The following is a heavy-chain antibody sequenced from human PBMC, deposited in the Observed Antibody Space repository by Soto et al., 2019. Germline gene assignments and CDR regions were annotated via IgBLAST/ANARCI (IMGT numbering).Heavy chain of an antibody. CDR3: ARYSGKYQGPIDY. CDR1: GFTFSHYG. CDR2: ISYDGSNK. D-gene: IGHD1-26*01. V-gene: IGHV3-30*03. Sequence: QVQFVESGGGVVQPGRSLRLSCAASGFTFSHYGIHWVRQAPGKGLEWLAVISYDGSNKHYADSVKGRFTVSRDNSKNTLYLQMNSLRAEDTAVYFCARYSGKYQGPIDYWGQGTLVTVSP. J-gene: IGHJ4*02.